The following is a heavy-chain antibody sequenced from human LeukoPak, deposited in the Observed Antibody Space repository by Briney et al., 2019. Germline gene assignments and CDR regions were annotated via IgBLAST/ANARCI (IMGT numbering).Heavy chain of an antibody. D-gene: IGHD3-22*01. CDR2: IYTSGST. CDR1: GGSISSCY. V-gene: IGHV4-4*07. Sequence: SGTLSLTCTVSGGSISSCYWSWIRQPAGKGLEWIGRIYTSGSTNYNPSLKSRVTMSVDTSKNQFSLKLSSVTAADTAVYYCARQYYYDSSGYSKSDAFDIWGQGTMVTVSS. J-gene: IGHJ3*02. CDR3: ARQYYYDSSGYSKSDAFDI.